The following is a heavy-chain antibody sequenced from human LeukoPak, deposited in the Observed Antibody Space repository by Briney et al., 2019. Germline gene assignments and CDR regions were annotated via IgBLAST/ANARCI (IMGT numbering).Heavy chain of an antibody. CDR1: GFTFSIYA. D-gene: IGHD3-22*01. CDR3: VRDRPNYYGSDGHYYRRDGDY. Sequence: GGSLRLSCAASGFTFSIYAMSWVRQAPGKGLQWVSSITSRGESTWYVDSVKGRFTITRDNSENTLYLQMHTLRTQDTAVYYCVRDRPNYYGSDGHYYRRDGDYWGRGTLVSVSS. J-gene: IGHJ4*02. V-gene: IGHV3-23*01. CDR2: ITSRGEST.